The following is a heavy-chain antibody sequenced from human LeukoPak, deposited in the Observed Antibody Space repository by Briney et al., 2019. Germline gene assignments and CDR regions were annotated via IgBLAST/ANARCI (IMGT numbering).Heavy chain of an antibody. Sequence: ASVKVSCKASGYTFTSYAMNWVRQAPGQGLEWMGWINTNTGNPTYAQGFTGRFVFSLDTSVSTAYLQINSLKAEDTAVYYCAREDIVVVVAATPDYYYYGMDVWGQGTTVTVSS. J-gene: IGHJ6*02. CDR3: AREDIVVVVAATPDYYYYGMDV. CDR1: GYTFTSYA. D-gene: IGHD2-15*01. V-gene: IGHV7-4-1*02. CDR2: INTNTGNP.